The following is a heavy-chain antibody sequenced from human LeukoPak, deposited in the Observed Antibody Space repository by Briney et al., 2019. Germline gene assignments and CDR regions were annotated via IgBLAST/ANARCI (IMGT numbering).Heavy chain of an antibody. Sequence: GASVKVSCKASGYTCTAYYMHWVRLAPGQGLEWMGWINPNSGGTNYAQKFQGRVTMTRDTSISTAYMELSRLRSDDTAVYYCARGYCSSTSCYMGYWFDPWGQGTLVTVSS. CDR2: INPNSGGT. CDR1: GYTCTAYY. CDR3: ARGYCSSTSCYMGYWFDP. D-gene: IGHD2-2*02. V-gene: IGHV1-2*02. J-gene: IGHJ5*02.